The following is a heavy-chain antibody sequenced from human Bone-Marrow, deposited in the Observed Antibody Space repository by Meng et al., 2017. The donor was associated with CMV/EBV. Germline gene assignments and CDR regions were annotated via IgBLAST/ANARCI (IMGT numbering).Heavy chain of an antibody. CDR2: IYHSGST. J-gene: IGHJ3*02. CDR3: ARKYSSSSILDAFDI. CDR1: GYSISSGYY. V-gene: IGHV4-38-2*02. Sequence: GSLRLSCTVSGYSISSGYYWGWIRQPPGKGLEWIGSIYHSGSTYYNPSLKSRVTISVDTSKNQFSLKLSSVTAADTAVYYCARKYSSSSILDAFDIWGQGTMVTVSS. D-gene: IGHD6-6*01.